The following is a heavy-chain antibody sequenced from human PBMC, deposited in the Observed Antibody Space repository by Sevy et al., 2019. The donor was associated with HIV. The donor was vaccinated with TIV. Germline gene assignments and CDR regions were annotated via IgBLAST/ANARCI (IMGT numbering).Heavy chain of an antibody. J-gene: IGHJ4*02. CDR2: IKQDGSEI. Sequence: GGSLRLSCVASGFTFSFIWMAWVRQAPGKGLEWVANIKQDGSEIHYVDSVKGRFTVSRDTARNSLYLQMNSLRAEDTAVYYCASLLGTSTTFDHWGQGTLVTVSS. CDR3: ASLLGTSTTFDH. CDR1: GFTFSFIW. V-gene: IGHV3-7*01. D-gene: IGHD7-27*01.